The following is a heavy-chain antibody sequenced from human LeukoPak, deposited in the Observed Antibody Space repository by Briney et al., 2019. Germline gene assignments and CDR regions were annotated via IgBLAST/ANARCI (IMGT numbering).Heavy chain of an antibody. Sequence: GGSLRLSCAASGFTVSSNYMSWVRQAPGKGLEWVSVIYSGGSTYYADSVKGRFTISRDNSKNTLYLQMNSLRAEDTAVYYCARDRVYCTNGVSYSNWFDPWGQGTLVTVSS. J-gene: IGHJ5*02. CDR1: GFTVSSNY. CDR2: IYSGGST. V-gene: IGHV3-53*01. D-gene: IGHD2-8*01. CDR3: ARDRVYCTNGVSYSNWFDP.